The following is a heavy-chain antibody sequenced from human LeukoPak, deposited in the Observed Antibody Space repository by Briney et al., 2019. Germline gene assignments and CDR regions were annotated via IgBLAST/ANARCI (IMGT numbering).Heavy chain of an antibody. CDR1: GGSISSGTYY. J-gene: IGHJ4*02. CDR3: ASSSCTNGVCYRGAVDY. V-gene: IGHV4-61*02. CDR2: IYTSGST. D-gene: IGHD2-8*01. Sequence: SETLSLTCTVSGGSISSGTYYWNWIRQPAGKGLEWIGRIYTSGSTNYNPSLKSRVTMSVDTSKNQFSLKLSSVTAADTAVYYCASSSCTNGVCYRGAVDYWGQGTLVTVSS.